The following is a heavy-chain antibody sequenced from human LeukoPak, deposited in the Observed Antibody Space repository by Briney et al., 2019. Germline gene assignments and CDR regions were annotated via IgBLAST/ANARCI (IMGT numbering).Heavy chain of an antibody. CDR3: ASLIAARPYYYYMDV. CDR2: IYTSGST. D-gene: IGHD6-6*01. Sequence: SETLSLTCTVSGGSISSYYWSWIRQPPGKGLEWIGYIYTSGSTNYNPSLKSRVTISVDTSKNQFSLKLSSVTAADTAVYCCASLIAARPYYYYMDVWGKGTTVTVSS. V-gene: IGHV4-4*09. CDR1: GGSISSYY. J-gene: IGHJ6*03.